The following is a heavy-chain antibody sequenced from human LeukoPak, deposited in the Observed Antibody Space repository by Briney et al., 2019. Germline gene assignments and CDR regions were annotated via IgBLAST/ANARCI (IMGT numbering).Heavy chain of an antibody. Sequence: SETLSLTCTVSDDSITMYYWTWIRQPPGKVLEWIGYIYYSGSTCYNPSLKSRVTISVDTSKNQFSLKLSSVTAADTAVYYCARGGMVRGVIHGPAFDYWGQGTLVTVSS. V-gene: IGHV4-59*12. D-gene: IGHD3-10*01. CDR2: IYYSGST. CDR3: ARGGMVRGVIHGPAFDY. J-gene: IGHJ4*02. CDR1: DDSITMYY.